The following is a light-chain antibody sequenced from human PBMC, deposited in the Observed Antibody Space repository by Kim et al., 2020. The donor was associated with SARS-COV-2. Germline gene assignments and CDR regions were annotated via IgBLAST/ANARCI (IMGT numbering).Light chain of an antibody. CDR1: SSDVASYKY. V-gene: IGLV2-14*03. CDR2: DVI. CDR3: CSYTYTKTYV. J-gene: IGLJ1*01. Sequence: QSITISCTGTSSDVASYKYVSWYQQHPGNAPKLIIFDVINRAPGVSSRFSGSKSGNTASLTISGLQAEDEADYYCCSYTYTKTYVFGTRTKVTVL.